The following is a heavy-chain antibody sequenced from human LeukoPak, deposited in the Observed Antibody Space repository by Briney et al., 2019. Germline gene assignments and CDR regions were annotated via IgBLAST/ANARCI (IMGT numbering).Heavy chain of an antibody. CDR2: IIPIFGTA. J-gene: IGHJ4*02. V-gene: IGHV1-69*13. CDR1: GGTFSSYA. Sequence: ASVKVSCKASGGTFSSYAISWVRQAPGQGLEWMGGIIPIFGTANYAQKFQGRVTITADESTSTAYMELSSLRSEDTAVYYCAGTYYYDSSGYYHYSLWGQGTLVTVSS. D-gene: IGHD3-22*01. CDR3: AGTYYYDSSGYYHYSL.